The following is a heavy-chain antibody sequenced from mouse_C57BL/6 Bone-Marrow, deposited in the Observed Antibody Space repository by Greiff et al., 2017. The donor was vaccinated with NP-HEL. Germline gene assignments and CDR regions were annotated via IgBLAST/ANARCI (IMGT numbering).Heavy chain of an antibody. V-gene: IGHV5-4*01. J-gene: IGHJ3*01. CDR1: GFTFSSYA. CDR3: ARDRDYGSSYVAWFAD. Sequence: EVKLVESGGGLVKPGGSLKLSCAASGFTFSSYAMSWVRQTPEKRLEWVATISDGGSSTYYPANVKGRFTLSRDNAKNNLYLLMSQLESEDTAMYYCARDRDYGSSYVAWFADWGQGTLVTVSA. CDR2: ISDGGSST. D-gene: IGHD1-1*01.